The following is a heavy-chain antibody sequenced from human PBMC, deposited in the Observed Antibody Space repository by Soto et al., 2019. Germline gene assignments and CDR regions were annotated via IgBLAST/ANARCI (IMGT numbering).Heavy chain of an antibody. D-gene: IGHD3-22*01. CDR2: ISASGGAT. CDR1: GFTFNTYD. J-gene: IGHJ6*02. V-gene: IGHV3-23*01. Sequence: GGSLRLSCAASGFTFNTYDITWVRQAPGKGLEWVSVISASGGATYYAVSVKGRFTISRDNSKNTLSLQMNSLRADDTAVYYCARSFYYYGSRGRRVVGGTDVWGQGTTVTVSS. CDR3: ARSFYYYGSRGRRVVGGTDV.